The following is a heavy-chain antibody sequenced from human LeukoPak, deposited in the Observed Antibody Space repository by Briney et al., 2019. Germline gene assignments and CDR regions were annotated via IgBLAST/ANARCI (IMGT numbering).Heavy chain of an antibody. V-gene: IGHV1-69*13. J-gene: IGHJ4*02. CDR2: VIPIFGTA. D-gene: IGHD1-26*01. CDR1: GGTFSSYA. Sequence: SVKVSCKASGGTFSSYAISWVRQAPGQGLEWMGGVIPIFGTANYAQKFQGRVTITADESTSTAYMELSSLRSEDTAVYYCARDRMGARYSVFDYWGQGTLVTVSS. CDR3: ARDRMGARYSVFDY.